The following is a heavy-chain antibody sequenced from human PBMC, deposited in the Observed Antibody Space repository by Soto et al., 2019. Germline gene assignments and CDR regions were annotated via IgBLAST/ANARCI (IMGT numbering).Heavy chain of an antibody. J-gene: IGHJ6*03. CDR3: ARQDIVGVPATAQYYYYMDV. CDR2: IYPGDSDT. Sequence: GESLKISCKGSGYSFTSYWIGWVRQMPGKGLEWMGIIYPGDSDTRYSPSFQGQVTISADKSISTAYLQWSSLKASDTAMYYCARQDIVGVPATAQYYYYMDVWGKGTTVTVSS. D-gene: IGHD2-2*01. V-gene: IGHV5-51*01. CDR1: GYSFTSYW.